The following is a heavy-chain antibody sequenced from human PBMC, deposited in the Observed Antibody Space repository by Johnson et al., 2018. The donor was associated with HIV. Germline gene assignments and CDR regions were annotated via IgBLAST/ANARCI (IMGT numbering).Heavy chain of an antibody. Sequence: VQLVESGGGLVKPGGSLRLSCAASGLTFTNAWMNWVRQAPGKGLEWAGRIKSKTDGGTTDYAAPVKGRFTISRDNAKNSLYLQMNSLRAEDTAVYYCAKDDRELDAFDIWGQGTMVTVSS. V-gene: IGHV3-15*01. J-gene: IGHJ3*02. CDR3: AKDDRELDAFDI. CDR2: IKSKTDGGTT. D-gene: IGHD1-26*01. CDR1: GLTFTNAW.